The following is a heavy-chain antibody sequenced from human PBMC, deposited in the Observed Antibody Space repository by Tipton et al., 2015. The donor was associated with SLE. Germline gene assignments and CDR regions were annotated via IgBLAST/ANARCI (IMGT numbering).Heavy chain of an antibody. CDR2: ISSSGSTI. CDR1: GFTFSSYG. CDR3: AREGSGTPDY. D-gene: IGHD1-26*01. J-gene: IGHJ4*02. Sequence: GSLRLSCAASGFTFSSYGMHWVRQAPGKGLEWVSYISSSGSTIYYADSVKGRFTISRDNAKNSLYLQLNSLRAEDTAVYYCAREGSGTPDYWGQGTLVTVSS. V-gene: IGHV3-48*03.